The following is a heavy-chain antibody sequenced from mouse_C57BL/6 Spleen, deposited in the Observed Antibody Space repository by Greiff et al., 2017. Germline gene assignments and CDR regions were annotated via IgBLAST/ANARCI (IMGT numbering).Heavy chain of an antibody. CDR3: ARGEWGYYPDY. Sequence: VQLQQSGPELVKPGASVKISCKASGYSFTGYYMNWVKQSPEKSLEWIGEINPSTGGTTYNQKFKAKATLTVDKSSSTAYMQLKSLTSEDSAVYYCARGEWGYYPDYWGQGTTLTVSS. CDR1: GYSFTGYY. CDR2: INPSTGGT. J-gene: IGHJ2*01. D-gene: IGHD1-3*01. V-gene: IGHV1-42*01.